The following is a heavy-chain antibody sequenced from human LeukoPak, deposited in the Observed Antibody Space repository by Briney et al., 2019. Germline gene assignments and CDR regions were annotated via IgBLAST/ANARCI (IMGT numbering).Heavy chain of an antibody. CDR1: GFTFSGYS. CDR2: ISTSTTYT. D-gene: IGHD3-10*01. Sequence: GGSLRLSCASSGFTFSGYSMSWIRQAPGKGLEWVSHISTSTTYTIHSDSVKGRFTISRDNAERSLFLQINSLRGEDSAVYYCARGRTYGSGSYTLFDYWGQGTLVTVSS. J-gene: IGHJ4*02. V-gene: IGHV3-11*03. CDR3: ARGRTYGSGSYTLFDY.